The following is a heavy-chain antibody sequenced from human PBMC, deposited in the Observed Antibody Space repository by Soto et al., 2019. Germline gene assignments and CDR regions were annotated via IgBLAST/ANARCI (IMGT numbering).Heavy chain of an antibody. Sequence: ASVKVSCQASGDTFTGYYVHWVREAPGQGLEWMGWINPNSDATNYAQKFQGRVTMTRDTSISTAYMQLSRLRSDDTAVYYCARGGRIGSGSEEGLDYWGQGTLVTVSS. CDR1: GDTFTGYY. CDR2: INPNSDAT. J-gene: IGHJ4*02. CDR3: ARGGRIGSGSEEGLDY. V-gene: IGHV1-2*02. D-gene: IGHD5-12*01.